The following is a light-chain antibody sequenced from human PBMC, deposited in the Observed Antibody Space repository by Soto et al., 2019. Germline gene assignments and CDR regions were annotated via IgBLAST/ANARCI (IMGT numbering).Light chain of an antibody. J-gene: IGLJ2*01. CDR3: AAWDDRLGEL. V-gene: IGLV1-44*01. CDR2: NNN. CDR1: SSNIGSNS. Sequence: QPVLTQPPSASGNPGQRVTISCSGSSSNIGSNSVTWYHQLPGTAPKLLIYNNNQRPSGIPDRFSGSKSGTSASLAISGLQSEDEADYYCAAWDDRLGELFGGGTKLTVL.